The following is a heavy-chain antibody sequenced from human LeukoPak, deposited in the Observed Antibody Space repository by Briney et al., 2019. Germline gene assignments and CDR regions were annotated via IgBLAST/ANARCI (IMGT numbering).Heavy chain of an antibody. J-gene: IGHJ4*02. CDR2: IYHSGST. Sequence: SETLSLTCAVSGGSISSSNWWSWVRQPPGKGLEWIGEIYHSGSTNYNPSLKSRVTISVDKSKNQFSLKLSSVTAADTAVYYCATRYYYGSGSYLYFDYWGQGTLVTVSS. CDR1: GGSISSSNW. D-gene: IGHD3-10*01. V-gene: IGHV4-4*02. CDR3: ATRYYYGSGSYLYFDY.